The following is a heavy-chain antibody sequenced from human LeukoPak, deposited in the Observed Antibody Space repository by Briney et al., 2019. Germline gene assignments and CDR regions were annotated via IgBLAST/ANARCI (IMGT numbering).Heavy chain of an antibody. V-gene: IGHV4-59*08. D-gene: IGHD3-10*01. J-gene: IGHJ6*02. CDR2: IYYSGST. CDR3: ARQYYYGLGDV. CDR1: GGSISSYY. Sequence: SETLSLTCTVSGGSISSYYWSWIRQPLGKGLEWIGYIYYSGSTNYNPSLKSRVTISVDTSKNQFSLKLSSVTAADTAVYYCARQYYYGLGDVWGQGTTVTVSS.